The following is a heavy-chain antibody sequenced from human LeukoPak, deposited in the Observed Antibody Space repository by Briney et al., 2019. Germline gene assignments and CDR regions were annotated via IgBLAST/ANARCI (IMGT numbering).Heavy chain of an antibody. Sequence: ASVKVSCKASGYTFTTYAMNWVRQAPGQGLEWMGWINTNTGNPTYAQGFTGRFVFSLDTSVSTAYLQISSLKAEDTAVYYCARDQKGSGSYWSYYYYGMDVWGQGTTVTVSS. D-gene: IGHD1-26*01. CDR2: INTNTGNP. J-gene: IGHJ6*02. CDR1: GYTFTTYA. V-gene: IGHV7-4-1*02. CDR3: ARDQKGSGSYWSYYYYGMDV.